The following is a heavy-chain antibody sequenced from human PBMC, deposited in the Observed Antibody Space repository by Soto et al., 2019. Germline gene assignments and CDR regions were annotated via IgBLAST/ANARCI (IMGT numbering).Heavy chain of an antibody. V-gene: IGHV1-3*01. CDR1: GYTFTSYA. Sequence: AKVLFQSAGYTFTSYAMHWARQAPGQRLEWMGWINAGNGNTKYSQKFQGRVTVTKDTSASTAYMELSSLRSEDTAVYYCARDLGGWPDYWGQGTLVTVSS. D-gene: IGHD2-15*01. CDR2: INAGNGNT. CDR3: ARDLGGWPDY. J-gene: IGHJ4*02.